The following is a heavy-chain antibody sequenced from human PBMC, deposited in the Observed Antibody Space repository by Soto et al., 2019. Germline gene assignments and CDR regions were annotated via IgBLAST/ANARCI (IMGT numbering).Heavy chain of an antibody. CDR3: AKEGWPPDDAFDI. CDR2: INWKSDI. CDR1: GFTFDDNA. Sequence: LRLSCAVSGFTFDDNAMHWVRQAPEKGLEWVSGINWKSDIGYADSVKGRFTISRDNAENSLYLQVNSLRAEDTALYYCAKEGWPPDDAFDIWGQGTMVTVSS. J-gene: IGHJ3*02. D-gene: IGHD6-19*01. V-gene: IGHV3-9*01.